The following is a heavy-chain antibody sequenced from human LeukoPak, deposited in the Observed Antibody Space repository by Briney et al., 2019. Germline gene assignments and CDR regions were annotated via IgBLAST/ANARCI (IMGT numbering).Heavy chain of an antibody. D-gene: IGHD2-21*02. CDR3: ARYGDQRGLDP. Sequence: SETLSLTCTVSGGSISRYYWSWIRQSPGKGLEWIGYIFYSGTTNYNPSLRGRVTISIDPSKTHFSLKLSSVTAADTAVYYCARYGDQRGLDPWGQGTLVTVSS. CDR2: IFYSGTT. J-gene: IGHJ5*02. V-gene: IGHV4-59*08. CDR1: GGSISRYY.